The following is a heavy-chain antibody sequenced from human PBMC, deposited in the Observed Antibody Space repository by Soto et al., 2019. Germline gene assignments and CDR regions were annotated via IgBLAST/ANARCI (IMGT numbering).Heavy chain of an antibody. CDR1: GFTFSSHA. V-gene: IGHV3-23*01. CDR3: AKEPPGSHNYFDY. D-gene: IGHD3-10*01. J-gene: IGHJ4*02. CDR2: ITGSGSRS. Sequence: PGGSLRLSCAASGFTFSSHAMSWVRQAPGEGLEWVSDITGSGSRSNYADSVKGRFTISRDNSKNTLNLQMNGLRAEDTAVYFCAKEPPGSHNYFDYWGQGTLVTVSS.